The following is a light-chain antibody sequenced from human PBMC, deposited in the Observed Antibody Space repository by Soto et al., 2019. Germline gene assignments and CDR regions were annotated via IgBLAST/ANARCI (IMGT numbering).Light chain of an antibody. CDR3: QHTYITPHT. V-gene: IGKV1-39*01. CDR1: QSTSRY. J-gene: IGKJ5*01. CDR2: AGS. Sequence: DIQMTQSPSSLSPSVGDRVTITCRASQSTSRYFNWYQQKPGKAPKLLIYAGSSLQSGVPSSFSGSGSGTDVTVTISSLQPEDFATYYCQHTYITPHTFGQGTRREIK.